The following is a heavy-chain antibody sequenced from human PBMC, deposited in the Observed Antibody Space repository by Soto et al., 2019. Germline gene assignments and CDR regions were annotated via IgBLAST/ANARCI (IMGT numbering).Heavy chain of an antibody. V-gene: IGHV3-48*02. D-gene: IGHD3-3*01. CDR2: ISSSSSTI. Sequence: HPGGSLRLSCAASGFTFSSYSMNWVRQAPGKGLEWVSYISSSSSTIYYADSVKGRFTISRDNAKNSLYLQMNSLRDEDTAVYYCASXQRKYYDFWSGSYGMDVWGQGTTVTVSS. CDR1: GFTFSSYS. J-gene: IGHJ6*02. CDR3: ASXQRKYYDFWSGSYGMDV.